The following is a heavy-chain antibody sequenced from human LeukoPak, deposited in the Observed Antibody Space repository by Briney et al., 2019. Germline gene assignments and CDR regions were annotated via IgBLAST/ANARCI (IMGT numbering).Heavy chain of an antibody. CDR2: SNHSGST. J-gene: IGHJ4*02. V-gene: IGHV4-34*01. D-gene: IGHD1-26*01. CDR3: ARGTLYVGP. CDR1: GGSISTYY. Sequence: PSETLSLTCTVSGGSISTYYWTWIRQPPGKGLEWIGESNHSGSTNYNPSFKSRVTISVDTSKNQFSLKLSSVTAADTAVYYCARGTLYVGPWGQGTLVTVSS.